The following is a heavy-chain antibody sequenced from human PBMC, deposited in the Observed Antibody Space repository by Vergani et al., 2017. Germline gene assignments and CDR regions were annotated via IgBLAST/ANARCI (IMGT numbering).Heavy chain of an antibody. CDR3: ARDERWLQVDMDV. J-gene: IGHJ6*03. CDR1: GFTFSSYS. V-gene: IGHV3-48*04. Sequence: EVQLLESGGDLVQPGGSLRLSCAASGFTFSSYSMNWVRQAPGKGLEWISYIASSDTTVYYADSVKGRFTISRDNAKNTLYLQMNSLRAEDTAVYYCARDERWLQVDMDVWGKGTTVTVSS. CDR2: IASSDTTV. D-gene: IGHD5-24*01.